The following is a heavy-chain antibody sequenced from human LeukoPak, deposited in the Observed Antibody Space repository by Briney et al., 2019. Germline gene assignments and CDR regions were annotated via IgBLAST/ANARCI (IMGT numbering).Heavy chain of an antibody. D-gene: IGHD1-7*01. Sequence: SETLSLTCTVSGGSISSYYWSWIRQPAGKGLEWIGRIYTSGSTNYNPSLKSRVTMSVDTSKNQFSLKLSSVTAADTAGYYCARGRITGTMEDAFDIWGQGTMVTVSS. CDR3: ARGRITGTMEDAFDI. CDR1: GGSISSYY. V-gene: IGHV4-4*07. J-gene: IGHJ3*02. CDR2: IYTSGST.